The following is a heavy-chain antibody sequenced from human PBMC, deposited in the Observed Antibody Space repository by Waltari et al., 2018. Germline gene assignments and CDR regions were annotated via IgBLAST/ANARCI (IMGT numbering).Heavy chain of an antibody. J-gene: IGHJ4*02. V-gene: IGHV4-39*01. D-gene: IGHD7-27*01. Sequence: QLQLQESGPGLVKPSDTLSLTFTVSAASVSSSIYYWGWIRQSPGKGLEWIGSITHSGSSYYNPSHRSRVTLLVDTSKNQFSLRVNSVTAADMAVYYCARQLNWARFFDYWGQGTLVTVSS. CDR1: AASVSSSIYY. CDR3: ARQLNWARFFDY. CDR2: ITHSGSS.